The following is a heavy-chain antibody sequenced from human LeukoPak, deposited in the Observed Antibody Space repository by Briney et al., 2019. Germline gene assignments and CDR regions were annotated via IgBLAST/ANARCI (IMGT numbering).Heavy chain of an antibody. CDR3: AKTRGYSGYDSFDY. Sequence: PGGSLRLSCAASGFTVGNNYMSWVRQAPGKGLEWVSVIYSGGSTYYADSVKGRFTISRDNSKNTLYLQMNSLRAEDTAVYYCAKTRGYSGYDSFDYWGQGTLVTVSS. CDR2: IYSGGST. CDR1: GFTVGNNY. J-gene: IGHJ4*02. V-gene: IGHV3-66*01. D-gene: IGHD5-12*01.